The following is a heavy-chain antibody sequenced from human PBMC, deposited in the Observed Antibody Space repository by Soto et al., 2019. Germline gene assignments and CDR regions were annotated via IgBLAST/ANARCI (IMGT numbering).Heavy chain of an antibody. CDR3: AKDFLYGGYHGPFDY. CDR1: GFTFDDYA. CDR2: ISWNSGSI. J-gene: IGHJ4*02. V-gene: IGHV3-9*01. Sequence: SLRLSCAASGFTFDDYAMHWVRQAPGKGLEWVSGISWNSGSIGYADSVKGRFTISRDNAKNSLYPQMNSLRAEDTALYYCAKDFLYGGYHGPFDYWGQGTLVTVSS. D-gene: IGHD5-12*01.